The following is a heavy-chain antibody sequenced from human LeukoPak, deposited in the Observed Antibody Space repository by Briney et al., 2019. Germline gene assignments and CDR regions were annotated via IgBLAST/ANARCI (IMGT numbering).Heavy chain of an antibody. CDR3: ARLTGSYYY. J-gene: IGHJ4*02. CDR2: INHSGST. Sequence: SETLSLTCTVSGGSISSGSYYWSWIRQPPGKGLEWIGEINHSGSTNYNPSLKSRVTISVDTSKNQFSLKLSSVTAADTAVYYCARLTGSYYYWGQGTLVTVSS. CDR1: GGSISSGSYY. V-gene: IGHV4-39*07. D-gene: IGHD3-10*01.